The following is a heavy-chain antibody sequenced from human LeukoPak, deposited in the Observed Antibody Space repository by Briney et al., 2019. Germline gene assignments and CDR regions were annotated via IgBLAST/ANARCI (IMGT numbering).Heavy chain of an antibody. CDR3: ARRCSSTSCKGAFDI. J-gene: IGHJ3*02. V-gene: IGHV4-59*01. Sequence: SETLSLTCTVSGGSISSYYWSWIRQPPGKGLEWIGCIYYSGSTNYNPSLKSRVTISVDTSKNQFSLKLSSVTAADTAVYYCARRCSSTSCKGAFDIWGQGTMVTVSS. D-gene: IGHD2-2*01. CDR1: GGSISSYY. CDR2: IYYSGST.